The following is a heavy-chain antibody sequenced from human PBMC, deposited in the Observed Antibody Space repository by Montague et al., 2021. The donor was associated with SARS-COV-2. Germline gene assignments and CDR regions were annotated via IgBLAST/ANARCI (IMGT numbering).Heavy chain of an antibody. CDR3: ARVGREQLVRLSGMDV. CDR1: GGSISSSSYY. Sequence: SETLSLTCTVSGGSISSSSYYWGWIRQPPGKGLDWIGSIYYSGSTYYNLSLKSRVTISVDTSKNQFSLKLSSVTDADTAVYYCARVGREQLVRLSGMDVWGQGATVTVSS. J-gene: IGHJ6*02. CDR2: IYYSGST. D-gene: IGHD6-13*01. V-gene: IGHV4-39*07.